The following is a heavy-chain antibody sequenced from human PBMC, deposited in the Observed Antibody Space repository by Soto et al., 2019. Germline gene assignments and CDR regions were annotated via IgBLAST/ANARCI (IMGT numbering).Heavy chain of an antibody. CDR2: IWYDGSDK. J-gene: IGHJ6*03. V-gene: IGHV3-33*06. CDR3: AKDGIISVEVGAIYYYYYMDV. CDR1: GVNFRDYG. Sequence: GLLLRLCCAASGVNFRDYGGHWIRQYTGKGLEWVAVIWYDGSDKYYRDSVKGRFTISRDNSKNKLYLQMNSLTAEDTAIYYCAKDGIISVEVGAIYYYYYMDVWGKGTTVTVSS. D-gene: IGHD3-10*01.